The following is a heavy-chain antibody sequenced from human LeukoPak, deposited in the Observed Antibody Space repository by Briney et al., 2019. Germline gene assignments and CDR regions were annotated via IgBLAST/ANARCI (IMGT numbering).Heavy chain of an antibody. V-gene: IGHV6-1*01. J-gene: IGHJ6*04. CDR2: TYYRSKWYN. CDR3: ARWGLTYYYYGMDV. D-gene: IGHD3-16*01. CDR1: GDSVTSNSAA. Sequence: SQTLTLTCAISGDSVTSNSAAWNWIRESPSRGLEWLGRTYYRSKWYNDYAVSVKSRITINPDTSKNQFSLQLNSVTPEDTAVYYCARWGLTYYYYGMDVWGKGTTVTVSS.